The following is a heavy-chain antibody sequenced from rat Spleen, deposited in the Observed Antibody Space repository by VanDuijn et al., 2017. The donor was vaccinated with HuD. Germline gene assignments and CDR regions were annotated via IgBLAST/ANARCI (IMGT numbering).Heavy chain of an antibody. CDR1: GFSLISNT. CDR2: IWGDGYT. Sequence: QVQLKESGPGLVQPSQTLSLTCTVSGFSLISNTIHWVRQPPGKGLEWMGGIWGDGYTHYNSALKSRLSISRDTSKSQVFLKMNSLQTEDTAMYFCARGPYWGQGVMVTVSS. J-gene: IGHJ2*01. CDR3: ARGPY. V-gene: IGHV2-1*01.